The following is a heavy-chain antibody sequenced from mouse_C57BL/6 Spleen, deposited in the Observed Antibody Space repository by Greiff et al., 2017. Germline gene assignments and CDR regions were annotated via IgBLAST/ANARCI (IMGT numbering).Heavy chain of an antibody. V-gene: IGHV5-4*01. D-gene: IGHD1-1*01. CDR2: ISDGGSYT. Sequence: VKLVESGGGLVKPGGSLKLSCAASGFTFSSYAMSWVRQTPEKRLEWVATISDGGSYTYYPDNVKGRFTISRDNAKNNLYLQMSHLKSEDTAMYYCARDYGSSYWYFDVWGTGTTVTVSS. CDR3: ARDYGSSYWYFDV. CDR1: GFTFSSYA. J-gene: IGHJ1*03.